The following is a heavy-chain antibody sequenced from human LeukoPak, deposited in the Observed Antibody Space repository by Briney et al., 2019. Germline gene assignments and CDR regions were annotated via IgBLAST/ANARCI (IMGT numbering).Heavy chain of an antibody. V-gene: IGHV3-30*18. CDR3: AKTKGYSYGYYFDY. CDR1: GFTFNSYA. Sequence: GRSLRLSCAASGFTFNSYAMHWVRQSLGKGLEWVAVMSYDGFNKHYADSVKGRFTISRDNSKNTLYLQMNSLRAEDTAVYYCAKTKGYSYGYYFDYWGQGTLVTVSS. D-gene: IGHD5-18*01. CDR2: MSYDGFNK. J-gene: IGHJ4*02.